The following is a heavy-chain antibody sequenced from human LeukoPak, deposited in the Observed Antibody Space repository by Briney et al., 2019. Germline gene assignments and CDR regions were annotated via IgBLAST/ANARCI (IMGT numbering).Heavy chain of an antibody. V-gene: IGHV4-34*01. CDR1: GGSFSGYY. Sequence: PSETLSLTCVVYGGSFSGYYWSWIRQPPGKGLEWIGEINNSGSTNYNPSLKSRVTISVDTSKNQFSLKLSSVTAADTAVYYCARGYSSSWYGGYHWGQGTLVTVSS. J-gene: IGHJ4*02. CDR3: ARGYSSSWYGGYH. CDR2: INNSGST. D-gene: IGHD6-13*01.